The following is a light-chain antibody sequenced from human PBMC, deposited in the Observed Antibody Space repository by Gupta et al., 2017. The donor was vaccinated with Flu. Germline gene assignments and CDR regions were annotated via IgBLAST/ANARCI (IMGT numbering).Light chain of an antibody. CDR1: QSVSSSY. CDR2: GAS. J-gene: IGKJ2*01. V-gene: IGKV3-20*01. CDR3: QQYGSAPTT. Sequence: GTLSVAPGERGTLSYRASQSVSSSYLAWYQQKPGQATRLLSHGASTRATGIAERFSGSGSGTDCTLTISRLEPEDLAVYYCQQYGSAPTTFGQGTKLEIK.